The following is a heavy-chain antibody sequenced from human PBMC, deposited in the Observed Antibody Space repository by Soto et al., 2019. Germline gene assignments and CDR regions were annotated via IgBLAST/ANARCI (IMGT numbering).Heavy chain of an antibody. V-gene: IGHV5-51*01. J-gene: IGHJ6*02. CDR3: ARQKWTPFLRTSPEAPPYYYYGMDV. D-gene: IGHD3-3*01. CDR2: IYPGDSDT. Sequence: PGESLKISCKGSGYSFTSYWIGWVRQMPGKGLEWMGIIYPGDSDTRYSPSFQGQVTISADKSISTAYLQWSSLKASDTAMYYCARQKWTPFLRTSPEAPPYYYYGMDVWSQGTTVTVSS. CDR1: GYSFTSYW.